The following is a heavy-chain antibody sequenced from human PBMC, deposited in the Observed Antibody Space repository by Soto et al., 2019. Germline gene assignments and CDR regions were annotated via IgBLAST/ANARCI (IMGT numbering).Heavy chain of an antibody. CDR2: ISSTTNYI. CDR1: ELTFTRSR. CDR3: ARESEDLSSNFDY. J-gene: IGHJ4*02. V-gene: IGHV3-21*06. Sequence: GGSLRLSCAASELTFTRSRMNWVRQAPGKGLEWVSSISSTTNYIYYGDSMKGRFTISRDNAKNSLYLEMNSLRAEDMSVYYCARESEDLSSNFDYWGQGTLVTVSS.